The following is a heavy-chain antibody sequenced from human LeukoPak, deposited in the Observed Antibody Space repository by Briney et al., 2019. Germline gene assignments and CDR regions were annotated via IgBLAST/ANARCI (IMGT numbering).Heavy chain of an antibody. D-gene: IGHD5-18*01. Sequence: SESLSLTCTVSGGSISSSSYYWSWIRQPPGKGLVWFGYIYNSGITNYNSAHKRRVSISVVTFTNHFSLKMNSVTAADTAVYYWARGGYSHGYILFNYGGQGTLAIVSS. V-gene: IGHV4-61*01. J-gene: IGHJ4*02. CDR1: GGSISSSSYY. CDR3: ARGGYSHGYILFNY. CDR2: IYNSGIT.